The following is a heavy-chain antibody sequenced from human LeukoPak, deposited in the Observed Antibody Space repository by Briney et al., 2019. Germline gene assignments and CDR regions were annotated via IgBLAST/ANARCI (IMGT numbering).Heavy chain of an antibody. Sequence: GESLKISFKGSGSRFTTYWIAWVRQMPGKGLEWMGIIYPGDSDTRYNPSFQGQVTISADQSISTAYLQWSSLKASDTAMYYCARPFRGGSYGNFDYWGQGTLVSVSS. CDR2: IYPGDSDT. CDR3: ARPFRGGSYGNFDY. D-gene: IGHD1-26*01. V-gene: IGHV5-51*01. CDR1: GSRFTTYW. J-gene: IGHJ4*02.